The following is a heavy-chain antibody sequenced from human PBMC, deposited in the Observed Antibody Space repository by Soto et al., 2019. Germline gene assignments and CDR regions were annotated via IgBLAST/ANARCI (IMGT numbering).Heavy chain of an antibody. CDR3: AREGGSYDSGGYLIRGAFDI. J-gene: IGHJ3*02. V-gene: IGHV4-30-4*01. D-gene: IGHD3-22*01. Sequence: PSETLSLTCTVPGGSISSGDYYWNWIRQPPGKGLEWIGNIYFHGNTYYSPSLESRLTISVDTSKNQFSLKLTSVTAADTAVYYCAREGGSYDSGGYLIRGAFDIWGQGTMVTVS. CDR2: IYFHGNT. CDR1: GGSISSGDYY.